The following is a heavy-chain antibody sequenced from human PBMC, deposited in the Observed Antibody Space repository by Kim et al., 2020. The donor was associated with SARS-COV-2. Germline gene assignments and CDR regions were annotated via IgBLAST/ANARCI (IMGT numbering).Heavy chain of an antibody. D-gene: IGHD1-26*01. CDR2: IYYSGST. Sequence: SETLSLTCTVSGGSVSSGSYYWSWIRQPPGKGLEWIGYIYYSGSTNYNPSLKSRVTISVDTSKNQFSLKLSSVTAADTAVYYCARTPNRWELPNDAFDIWGQGTMVTVSS. CDR3: ARTPNRWELPNDAFDI. J-gene: IGHJ3*02. CDR1: GGSVSSGSYY. V-gene: IGHV4-61*01.